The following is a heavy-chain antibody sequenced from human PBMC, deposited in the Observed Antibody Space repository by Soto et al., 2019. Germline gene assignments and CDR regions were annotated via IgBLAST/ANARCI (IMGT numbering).Heavy chain of an antibody. D-gene: IGHD2-2*01. Sequence: ASVKVSCKASGYTFTSYGISWVRQAPGQGLEWMGWISAYNGNTNYAQKLQGRVTMTTDTSTSTAYMELRSLRSDDTAVNYCARCVSTSCLGGWFDPWGQGTLVTVSS. CDR2: ISAYNGNT. V-gene: IGHV1-18*01. J-gene: IGHJ5*02. CDR1: GYTFTSYG. CDR3: ARCVSTSCLGGWFDP.